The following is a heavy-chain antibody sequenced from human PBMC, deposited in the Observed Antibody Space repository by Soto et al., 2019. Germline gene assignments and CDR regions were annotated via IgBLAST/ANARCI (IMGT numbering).Heavy chain of an antibody. J-gene: IGHJ4*02. CDR3: ARDKITGLFDY. CDR1: GGSVSSGSYY. CDR2: INHSGST. D-gene: IGHD2-8*02. Sequence: SETLSLTCTVSGGSVSSGSYYWNWVRQPPGKGLEWIGYINHSGSTNYNPSLKSRVTISVDTSKNQFSLKLTSVTAADTAVYYCARDKITGLFDYWGQGTLVTVSS. V-gene: IGHV4-61*01.